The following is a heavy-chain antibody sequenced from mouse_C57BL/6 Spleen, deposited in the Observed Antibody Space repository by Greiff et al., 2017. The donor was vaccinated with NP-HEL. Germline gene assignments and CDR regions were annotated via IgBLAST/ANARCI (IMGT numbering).Heavy chain of an antibody. CDR2: IRNKANNHAT. J-gene: IGHJ2*01. Sequence: EVKLQESGGGLVQPGGSMKLSCAASGFTFSDAWMDWVRQSPEKGLEWVADIRNKANNHATYYAESVKGRFTISRDDSKSSVYLQMNSLRAEDTGIYYCTWDFDYWGQGTTLTVSS. V-gene: IGHV6-6*01. CDR1: GFTFSDAW. CDR3: TWDFDY.